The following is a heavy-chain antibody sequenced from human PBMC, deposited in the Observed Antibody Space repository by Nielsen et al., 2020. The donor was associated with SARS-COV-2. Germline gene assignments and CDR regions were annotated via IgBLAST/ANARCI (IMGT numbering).Heavy chain of an antibody. J-gene: IGHJ3*02. D-gene: IGHD2-21*01. CDR2: IYYTGST. CDR1: GVSISSSSYY. V-gene: IGHV4-39*07. Sequence: PETLSLTCTVSGVSISSSSYYWGWIRQPPGKGLEWIGSIYYTGSTFYNPSLKSRVTISVDTSKNQFSLKLSSVTAADTAVYYCARDPRWGDYDAFDIWGQGTMVTVSS. CDR3: ARDPRWGDYDAFDI.